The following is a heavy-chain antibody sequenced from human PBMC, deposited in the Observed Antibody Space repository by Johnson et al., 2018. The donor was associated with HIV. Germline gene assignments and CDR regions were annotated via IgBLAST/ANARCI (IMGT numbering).Heavy chain of an antibody. Sequence: QMQLVESGGGLVQPGGSLRLSCAASGFTVSSNYMSWVRQAPGKGLEWVAVISYDGGNKYYADSVKGRFTISRDNSKNTLYLQMNSLRAEDTAVYYCARAPRPDAFDIWGQGTLVSVSS. CDR3: ARAPRPDAFDI. V-gene: IGHV3-30*03. CDR2: ISYDGGNK. J-gene: IGHJ3*02. CDR1: GFTVSSNY.